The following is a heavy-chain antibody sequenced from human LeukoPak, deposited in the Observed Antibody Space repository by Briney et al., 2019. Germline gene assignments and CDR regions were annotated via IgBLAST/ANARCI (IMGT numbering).Heavy chain of an antibody. J-gene: IGHJ6*03. V-gene: IGHV4-59*01. CDR1: GGSISSYY. CDR3: ARGLSPYYYYYMDV. CDR2: IYYSGST. D-gene: IGHD3-16*01. Sequence: PSETLSLTCTVSGGSISSYYWSWIRQPPGKGLEWIGYIYYSGSTNYNPSLKSRVTISVDTSKNQFSLKLSSVTAADTAVYYCARGLSPYYYYYMDVWGKGTTVSVSS.